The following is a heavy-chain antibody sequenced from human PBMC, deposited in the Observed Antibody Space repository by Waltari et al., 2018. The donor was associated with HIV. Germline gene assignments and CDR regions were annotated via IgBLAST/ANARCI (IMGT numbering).Heavy chain of an antibody. J-gene: IGHJ6*02. V-gene: IGHV3-9*01. CDR1: RFTFDDYA. Sequence: EVQLVESGGGLVQPGRSLRLSCDASRFTFDDYAMNWVRQAPGKGLEWVSGISWNSGSKGYADSVKGRFTISRDNAKNSLYLQMNSLRAEDTALYYCAKDRGTGTTVYYYYGMDVWAKGPRSPSP. CDR3: AKDRGTGTTVYYYYGMDV. D-gene: IGHD1-7*01. CDR2: ISWNSGSK.